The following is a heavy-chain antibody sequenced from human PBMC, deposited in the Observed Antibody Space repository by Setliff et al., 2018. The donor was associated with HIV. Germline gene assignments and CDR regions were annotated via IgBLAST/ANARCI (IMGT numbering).Heavy chain of an antibody. CDR2: INGYSGKT. D-gene: IGHD6-6*01. CDR3: AREAPRYASGAARFDY. Sequence: ASVKVSCKSSGYTFSNFGVSWVRQAPGQGLEWLGYINGYSGKTHFSPRLQGRHTMTTDTSTNTVYLELRSLISDDTAIYYCAREAPRYASGAARFDYWGQGTLVTVSS. V-gene: IGHV1-18*01. CDR1: GYTFSNFG. J-gene: IGHJ4*02.